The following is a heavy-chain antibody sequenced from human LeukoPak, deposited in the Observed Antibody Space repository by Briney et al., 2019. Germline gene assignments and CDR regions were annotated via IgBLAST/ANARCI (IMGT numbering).Heavy chain of an antibody. Sequence: GASVKLSCKASGYTFTSYGISWVRQAPGQGLEWMGWISAYNGNTNYAQKLQGRVTMTTDTSTSTAYMELRSLRSDDTAVYYCARDLRYSTNYYYYYYMDVWGKGTTVTVSS. D-gene: IGHD6-13*01. CDR1: GYTFTSYG. CDR2: ISAYNGNT. V-gene: IGHV1-18*01. J-gene: IGHJ6*03. CDR3: ARDLRYSTNYYYYYYMDV.